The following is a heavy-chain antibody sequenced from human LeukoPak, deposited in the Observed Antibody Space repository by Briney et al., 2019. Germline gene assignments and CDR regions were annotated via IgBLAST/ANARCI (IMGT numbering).Heavy chain of an antibody. CDR3: AGGYSSGWYDY. CDR2: ISSSSSTI. CDR1: GFNFSSYS. V-gene: IGHV3-48*04. J-gene: IGHJ4*02. D-gene: IGHD6-19*01. Sequence: GSLRLSWAASGFNFSSYSMNWVRQAPGKGLEWVSYISSSSSTIYYADSVKGRFTISRDNAKNSLYLQMNSLRAEDTAVYYCAGGYSSGWYDYWGQGTLVTVSS.